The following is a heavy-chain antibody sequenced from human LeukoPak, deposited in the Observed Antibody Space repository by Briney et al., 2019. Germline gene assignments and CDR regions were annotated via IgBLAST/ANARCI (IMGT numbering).Heavy chain of an antibody. J-gene: IGHJ4*02. CDR1: GDSISSYY. V-gene: IGHV4-59*01. D-gene: IGHD3-10*01. Sequence: KPSETLSLTCTVSGDSISSYYWSWIRQPPGKGLEWIGYIYYNGGTNYNPSLKSRVAISVDTSKNQFSLKLSSVTAADTAVYYCTRVSYYGTQPPDWGQGTLVTVSS. CDR3: TRVSYYGTQPPD. CDR2: IYYNGGT.